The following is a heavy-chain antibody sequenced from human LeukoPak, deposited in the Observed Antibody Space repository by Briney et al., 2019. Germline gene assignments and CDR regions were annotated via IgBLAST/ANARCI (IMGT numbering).Heavy chain of an antibody. J-gene: IGHJ4*02. V-gene: IGHV4-30-4*01. CDR2: IYYSGST. CDR1: GGSISSGDYY. D-gene: IGHD3-10*01. CDR3: ARGGRSLPFDH. Sequence: SETLSLTCTVSGGSISSGDYYWSWIRQPPGKSLEWIGYIYYSGSTYYNPSLKSRVTISVDTSKNQFSLKLSSVTAADTAVYYCARGGRSLPFDHWGQGTLVTVSS.